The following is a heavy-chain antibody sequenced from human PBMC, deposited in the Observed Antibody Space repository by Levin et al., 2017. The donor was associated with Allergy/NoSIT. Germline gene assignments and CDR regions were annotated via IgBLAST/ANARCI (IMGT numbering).Heavy chain of an antibody. CDR2: ISYDGGNK. J-gene: IGHJ3*02. CDR3: ARAKLGPDVFDI. V-gene: IGHV3-30-3*01. D-gene: IGHD6-13*01. Sequence: LSLTCAASGFTFSNYAMHWVRQAPGKGLEWVALISYDGGNKYYADSVKGRFTISRDNSKNTLYLQMNSLRAHDTAVYYCARAKLGPDVFDIWGQGTMVTVSS. CDR1: GFTFSNYA.